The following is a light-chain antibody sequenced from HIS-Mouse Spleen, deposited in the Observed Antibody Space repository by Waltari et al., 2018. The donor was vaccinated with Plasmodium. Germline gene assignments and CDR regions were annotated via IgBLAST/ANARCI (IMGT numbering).Light chain of an antibody. Sequence: SYELTQPPPVSVSPGQTARHTCSGDALPKKLAYWYQQKSGQAPVLVIYEDSKRPSGIPERFSGSSSGTMATLTISGAQVEDEADYYCYSTDSSGNHRVFGGGTKLTVL. CDR2: EDS. CDR1: ALPKKL. CDR3: YSTDSSGNHRV. V-gene: IGLV3-10*01. J-gene: IGLJ3*02.